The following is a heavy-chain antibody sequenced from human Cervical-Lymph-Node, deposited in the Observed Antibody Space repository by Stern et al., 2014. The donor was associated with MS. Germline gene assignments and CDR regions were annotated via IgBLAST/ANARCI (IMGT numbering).Heavy chain of an antibody. CDR2: IFPRDSNT. CDR3: ARSPATPSGYDRFDY. Sequence: VQLVQSGAEVKKPGESLKISCEASGYLFDDYWIGWVRQMSGRGLELVAIIFPRDSNTRYSPSVQGQVTISAVKSISTAYLQWSSLKASATAMYYCARSPATPSGYDRFDYWGQGALVTVSS. J-gene: IGHJ4*02. D-gene: IGHD5-12*01. CDR1: GYLFDDYW. V-gene: IGHV5-51*03.